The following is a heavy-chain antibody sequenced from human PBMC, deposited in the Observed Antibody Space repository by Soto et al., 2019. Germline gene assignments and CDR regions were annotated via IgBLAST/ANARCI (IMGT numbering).Heavy chain of an antibody. CDR1: VFSFSYYS. J-gene: IGHJ6*02. V-gene: IGHV3-21*01. Sequence: GGSLRLACAASVFSFSYYSVNWVRQAPGKGLEWVSSIRSSTSYIYYADSVKGRFTISRDNAKNSLYLQMNSLRAEDTAVYFCARMSIVGRRDYYYGMDVRGQGTTVTVSS. CDR3: ARMSIVGRRDYYYGMDV. D-gene: IGHD6-6*01. CDR2: IRSSTSYI.